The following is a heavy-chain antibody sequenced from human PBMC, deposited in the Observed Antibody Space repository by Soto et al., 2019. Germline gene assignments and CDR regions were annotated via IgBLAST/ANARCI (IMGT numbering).Heavy chain of an antibody. Sequence: PSETLSLTCAVYGGSFSGYYWSWIRQPPGKGLEWIGEINHSGSTNYNPSLKSRVTISVDTSKNQFSLKLSSVTAADTAVYYCAKEGKAIGILDYWGQGTLVTVS. CDR1: GGSFSGYY. CDR3: AKEGKAIGILDY. V-gene: IGHV4-34*01. J-gene: IGHJ4*02. D-gene: IGHD2-21*01. CDR2: INHSGST.